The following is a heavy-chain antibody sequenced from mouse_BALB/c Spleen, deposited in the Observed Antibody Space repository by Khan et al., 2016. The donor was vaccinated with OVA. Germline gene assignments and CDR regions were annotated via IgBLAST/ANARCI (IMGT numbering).Heavy chain of an antibody. CDR3: ARDFERCLIDY. Sequence: EVQLQESGPGLVKPSQSLSLTCTVTGYSITSDFAWNWIRQFPGNKLEWMGYISYSGSICYNPSLKSRISITRDTSKNQLFLQLNYVNTEDTATYYCARDFERCLIDYWGQGTSVTVSS. V-gene: IGHV3-2*02. CDR1: GYSITSDFA. J-gene: IGHJ4*01. CDR2: ISYSGSI. D-gene: IGHD2-4*01.